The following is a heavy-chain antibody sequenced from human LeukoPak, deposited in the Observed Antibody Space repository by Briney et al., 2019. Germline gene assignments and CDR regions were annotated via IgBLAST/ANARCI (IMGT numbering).Heavy chain of an antibody. CDR2: IIPIFGTA. CDR1: GGTFSSYA. Sequence: SVKVSCKASGGTFSSYAISWVRQAPGQGLEWMGGIIPIFGTANYAQKFQGRVTITADESTSTAYMELSSLRSEDTAVYYCARSTTPARGYRPRFDYWGQGTLVTVSS. D-gene: IGHD5-18*01. CDR3: ARSTTPARGYRPRFDY. J-gene: IGHJ4*02. V-gene: IGHV1-69*13.